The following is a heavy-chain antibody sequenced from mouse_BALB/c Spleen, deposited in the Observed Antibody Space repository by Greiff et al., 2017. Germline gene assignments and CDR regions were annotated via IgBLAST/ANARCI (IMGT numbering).Heavy chain of an antibody. CDR3: ARGGPYYRYEDYFDY. V-gene: IGHV2-9*02. CDR1: GFSLTSYG. CDR2: IWAGGST. D-gene: IGHD2-14*01. J-gene: IGHJ2*01. Sequence: VMLVESGPGLVAPSQSLSITCTVSGFSLTSYGVHWVRQPPGKGLEWLGVIWAGGSTNYNSALMSRLSISKDNSKSQVFLKMNSLQTDDTAMYYCARGGPYYRYEDYFDYWGQGTTLTVSS.